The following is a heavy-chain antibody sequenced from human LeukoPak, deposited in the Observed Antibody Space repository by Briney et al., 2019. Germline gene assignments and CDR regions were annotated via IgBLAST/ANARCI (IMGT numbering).Heavy chain of an antibody. V-gene: IGHV1-2*02. D-gene: IGHD3-16*01. CDR1: GYTFTGYY. J-gene: IGHJ4*02. CDR2: IHPSSGDI. CDR3: ARVRGYDYVWGSCPY. Sequence: ASVKVSCKASGYTFTGYYMQWVRQAPGQGLEWMGWIHPSSGDINYSQKFQGRVTMTRGTSISTAYMELSRLTSDDTAVYYCARVRGYDYVWGSCPYWGQGTLVTVSS.